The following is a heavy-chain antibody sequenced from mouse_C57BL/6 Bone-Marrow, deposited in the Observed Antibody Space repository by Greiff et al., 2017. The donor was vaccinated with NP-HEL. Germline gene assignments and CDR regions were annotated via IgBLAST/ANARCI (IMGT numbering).Heavy chain of an antibody. J-gene: IGHJ2*01. CDR1: GYTFTSYG. Sequence: VQLQQSGAELARPGASVKLSCKASGYTFTSYGISWVKQRTGQGLEWIGEIYPRSGNTYYDEKFKGKATLTADNSSSTEYMELHILTSEDSAVYFCARSWGGTSDYWGQGTTLTVSS. D-gene: IGHD4-1*01. CDR2: IYPRSGNT. V-gene: IGHV1-81*01. CDR3: ARSWGGTSDY.